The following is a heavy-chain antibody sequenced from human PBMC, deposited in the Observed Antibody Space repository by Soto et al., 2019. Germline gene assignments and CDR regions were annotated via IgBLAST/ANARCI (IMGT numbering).Heavy chain of an antibody. CDR2: IIPIFGTA. V-gene: IGHV1-69*14. D-gene: IGHD4-17*01. J-gene: IGHJ1*01. CDR1: GGTFSSYA. Sequence: QVQLVQSGAEVKKPGSSVKVSCKASGGTFSSYAISWVRQAPGQGLEWMGGIIPIFGTANYAQKFQGRVTIPADKSTSTAYRERSSLRSGDTAVYYCGRVEFKNDYGAAQHGGQGTLVTVSS. CDR3: GRVEFKNDYGAAQH.